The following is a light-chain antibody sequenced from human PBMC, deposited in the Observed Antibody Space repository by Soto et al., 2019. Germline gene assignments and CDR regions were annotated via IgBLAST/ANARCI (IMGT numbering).Light chain of an antibody. CDR3: QQYGSSPPFT. Sequence: EIVLTQSPGTLSLSPGERATLSCRASQSVSSSYLAWYQKKPGQAPRLLIYGASSRATGIPDRFSGSGSGTDFPLTISRLEPEVFAVYYGQQYGSSPPFTFGPGTKVDIK. J-gene: IGKJ3*01. CDR1: QSVSSSY. CDR2: GAS. V-gene: IGKV3-20*01.